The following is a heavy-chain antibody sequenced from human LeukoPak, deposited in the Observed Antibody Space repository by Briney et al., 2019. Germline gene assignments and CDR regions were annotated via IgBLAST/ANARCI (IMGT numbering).Heavy chain of an antibody. CDR2: INHSGST. CDR3: ARVGYSYGYSG. D-gene: IGHD5-18*01. Sequence: PSETLSLTCTVSGGSISSSSYSWSWIRQPPGKGLEWIGEINHSGSTNYNPSLKSRVTISVDTSKNQFSLKLSSVTAADTAVYYCARVGYSYGYSGWGQGTLVTVSS. J-gene: IGHJ4*02. V-gene: IGHV4-39*07. CDR1: GGSISSSSYS.